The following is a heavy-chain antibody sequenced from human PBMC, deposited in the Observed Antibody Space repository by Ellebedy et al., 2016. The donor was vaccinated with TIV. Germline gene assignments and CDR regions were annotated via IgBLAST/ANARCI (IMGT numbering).Heavy chain of an antibody. V-gene: IGHV7-4-1*02. CDR3: ARISQFSNDNF. D-gene: IGHD3-9*01. Sequence: AASVKVSCKASGYTFTAYAMTLVRQAPGQGLEWMGWFNTGTGNPTYAQDFTGRFVFSLDTSVNTAYLQINSLKAEDTAVYYCARISQFSNDNFWGQGTLVTVSS. CDR1: GYTFTAYA. CDR2: FNTGTGNP. J-gene: IGHJ4*02.